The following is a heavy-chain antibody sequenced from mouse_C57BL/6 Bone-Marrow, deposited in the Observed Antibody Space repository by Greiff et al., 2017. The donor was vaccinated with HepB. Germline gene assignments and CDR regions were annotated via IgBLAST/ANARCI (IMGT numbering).Heavy chain of an antibody. CDR1: GFTFSSYG. D-gene: IGHD1-1*01. Sequence: EVKLVESGGDLVKPGGSLKLSCAASGFTFSSYGMSWVRQTPDKRLEWVATISSGGSYTYYPDSVKGRFTISRENTKNTLYRQMSSLKSEDTAMYYCARQVLPYFDYWGQGTTLTVSS. CDR3: ARQVLPYFDY. CDR2: ISSGGSYT. J-gene: IGHJ2*01. V-gene: IGHV5-6*01.